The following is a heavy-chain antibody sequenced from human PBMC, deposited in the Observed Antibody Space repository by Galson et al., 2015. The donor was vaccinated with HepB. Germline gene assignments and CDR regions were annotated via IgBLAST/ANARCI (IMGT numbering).Heavy chain of an antibody. CDR3: ARDRGSIGWQTHDY. D-gene: IGHD6-19*01. CDR2: ISYDGSNK. CDR1: GFTFSSYA. Sequence: SLRLSCAASGFTFSSYAMHWVRQAPGKGLEWVAVISYDGSNKYYADSVKGRFTISRDNSKNTLDLQMNSLRAEDTAVYYCARDRGSIGWQTHDYWGQGTLVTVSS. V-gene: IGHV3-30*04. J-gene: IGHJ4*02.